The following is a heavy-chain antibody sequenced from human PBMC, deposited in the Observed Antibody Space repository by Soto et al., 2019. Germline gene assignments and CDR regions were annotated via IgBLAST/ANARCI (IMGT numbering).Heavy chain of an antibody. V-gene: IGHV4-59*08. CDR3: AIHVFYYSDSSGGYGSAFDI. CDR2: IYYSGST. D-gene: IGHD3-10*01. Sequence: PSETLSLTCTVSGGAINDYYWSWIRQHTGKGLEWVAYIYYSGSTNYTPSLKSRLTISLDSSNNHFSLTLSSVTATDTAVYYCAIHVFYYSDSSGGYGSAFDIWGLGTMVTVSS. J-gene: IGHJ3*02. CDR1: GGAINDYY.